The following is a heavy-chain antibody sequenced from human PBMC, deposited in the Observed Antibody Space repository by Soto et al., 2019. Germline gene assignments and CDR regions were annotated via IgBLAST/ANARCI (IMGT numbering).Heavy chain of an antibody. D-gene: IGHD1-26*01. Sequence: QIQMVQSGAEVKQPGASVKISCKTSGYTFSSYSFIWVRQAPGQGLEWMAWISTTSGTTHYAERVQGRVTVTLDKSARTAFMEMWGLTSDDTAVYFCARDNSYYDFWGQGTLVTVS. J-gene: IGHJ4*02. V-gene: IGHV1-18*01. CDR2: ISTTSGTT. CDR3: ARDNSYYDF. CDR1: GYTFSSYS.